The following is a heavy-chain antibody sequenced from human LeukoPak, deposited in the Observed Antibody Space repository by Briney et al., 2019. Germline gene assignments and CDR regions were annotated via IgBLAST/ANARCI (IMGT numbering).Heavy chain of an antibody. V-gene: IGHV3-23*01. CDR1: GFTFNSYA. CDR3: AKGSRGNYDY. CDR2: IIDSGIST. J-gene: IGHJ4*02. Sequence: GGSLRLSCPASGFTFNSYAMAWVRQAPEKGLEWVSSIIDSGISTYYADSVKGRFTISRDNSKNTLYLQINSRRAEDTAVYYCAKGSRGNYDYWGRGTLVTVSS. D-gene: IGHD1-26*01.